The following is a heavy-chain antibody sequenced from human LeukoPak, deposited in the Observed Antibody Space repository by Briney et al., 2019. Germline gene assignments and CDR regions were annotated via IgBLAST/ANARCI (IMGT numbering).Heavy chain of an antibody. CDR1: GFTFSTYW. D-gene: IGHD4-17*01. J-gene: IGHJ6*02. Sequence: GGSLRLSCSASGFTFSTYWMSWVRQAPGKGLEWVANMKRDGSEIYYVDSVKGRFTISRDNAKNSLFLQMNSLRAEDTAVYYCARDWDGDYAYYFYYGMDVWGQGTTVTVSS. CDR2: MKRDGSEI. V-gene: IGHV3-7*01. CDR3: ARDWDGDYAYYFYYGMDV.